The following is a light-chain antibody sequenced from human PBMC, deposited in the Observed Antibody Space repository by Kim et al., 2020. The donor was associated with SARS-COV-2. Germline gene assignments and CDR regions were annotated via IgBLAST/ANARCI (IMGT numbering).Light chain of an antibody. V-gene: IGKV3-11*01. CDR1: QSVSDY. CDR2: DAS. CDR3: QQHSSWPRLP. Sequence: SPGERATLSCRASQSVSDYLAWYQQKPGQAPRLLIYDASNRATAIPPRFSGSGSGTDFTLTISSLEPEDFAVYYCQQHSSWPRLPFGPGTKVAIK. J-gene: IGKJ3*01.